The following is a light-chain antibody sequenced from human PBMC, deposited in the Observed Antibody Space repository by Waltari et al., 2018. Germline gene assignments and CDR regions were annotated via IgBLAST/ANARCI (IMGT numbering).Light chain of an antibody. V-gene: IGLV2-14*03. CDR3: NSFTSSSTVV. CDR2: DVS. CDR1: SSDVGGHNY. J-gene: IGLJ3*02. Sequence: QSALTQPASVSGSPGQSITISCTGTSSDVGGHNYVSWYQQHPGKAPNLMIYDVSNRPSGVSNRFSGSKSGNTASLTISGLQPEDEADYYCNSFTSSSTVVFGGGTKLTVL.